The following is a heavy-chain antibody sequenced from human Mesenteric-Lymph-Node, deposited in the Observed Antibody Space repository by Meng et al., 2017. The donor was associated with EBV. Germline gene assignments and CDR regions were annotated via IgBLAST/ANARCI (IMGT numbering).Heavy chain of an antibody. Sequence: QVQVVQSGAEGKKPGSSVKVSCKASGDTFSSYAITWVRQAPGQGLEWMGSIIPIYGTPNDAQKFQGRVTITADESTTTAYMELNSLRADDTAVYYCARGGNYPILHFDYWGQGTLVTVSS. CDR1: GDTFSSYA. CDR3: ARGGNYPILHFDY. V-gene: IGHV1-69*15. CDR2: IIPIYGTP. D-gene: IGHD1-26*01. J-gene: IGHJ4*02.